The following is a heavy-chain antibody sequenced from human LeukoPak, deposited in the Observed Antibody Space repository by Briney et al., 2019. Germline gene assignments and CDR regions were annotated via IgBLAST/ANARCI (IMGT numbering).Heavy chain of an antibody. J-gene: IGHJ6*02. CDR2: IYYSGST. D-gene: IGHD2-2*01. V-gene: IGHV4-59*01. CDR3: AREGTSWADMDV. CDR1: GGSISSYY. Sequence: SETLSLTCTVSGGSISSYYWSWIRQPPGKGLEWIRYIYYSGSTNYNPSLKSRVTISVDTSKNQFSLKLSSVTAADTAVYYCAREGTSWADMDVWGQGTTVTVSS.